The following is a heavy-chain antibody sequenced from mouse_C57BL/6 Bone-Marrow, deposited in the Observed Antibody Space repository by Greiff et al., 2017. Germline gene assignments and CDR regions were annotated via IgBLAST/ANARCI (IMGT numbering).Heavy chain of an antibody. CDR1: GYTFTSYW. CDR3: TVVATDYFDY. V-gene: IGHV1-7*01. D-gene: IGHD1-1*01. J-gene: IGHJ2*01. Sequence: VQLQQSGAELAKPGASVKLSCKASGYTFTSYWMHWVKQRPGQGLAWIGYINPSSGYTKYNQKFKDKATLTADKSSSTAYMQLSSLTYEDSASNITTVVATDYFDYWGQGTTLTVSS. CDR2: INPSSGYT.